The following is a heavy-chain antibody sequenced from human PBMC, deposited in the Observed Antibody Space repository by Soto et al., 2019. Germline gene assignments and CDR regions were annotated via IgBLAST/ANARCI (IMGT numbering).Heavy chain of an antibody. CDR1: GFRFSEHS. CDR3: ARLPKGSLVTA. CDR2: ISSSSDST. V-gene: IGHV3-48*02. J-gene: IGHJ4*02. Sequence: LVESGGGLVYPGGSLTLSCVGSGFRFSEHSMNWVRQAPGKGLQWVSYISSSSDSTYYADSVKGRFTVSRDNAKNALFLQMNSLIDDDTATYYCARLPKGSLVTAWGQGVRVTVSS. D-gene: IGHD2-21*02.